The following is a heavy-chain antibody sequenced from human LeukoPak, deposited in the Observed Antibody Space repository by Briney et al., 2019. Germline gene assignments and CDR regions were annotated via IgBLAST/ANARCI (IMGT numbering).Heavy chain of an antibody. CDR1: GGSISSYY. J-gene: IGHJ4*02. V-gene: IGHV4-59*01. CDR2: IYYSGST. CDR3: ARGDDYGDYEI. D-gene: IGHD4-17*01. Sequence: SETLSLTCTVSGGSISSYYWSWIRQPPGKGLEWIGYIYYSGSTNYNPSLKSRVTISVDTSKNQFSLKLSSVTAADTAVYYCARGDDYGDYEIWGQGTLVTVSS.